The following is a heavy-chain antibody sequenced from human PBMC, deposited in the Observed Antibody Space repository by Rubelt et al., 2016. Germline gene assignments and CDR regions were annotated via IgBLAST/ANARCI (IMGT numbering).Heavy chain of an antibody. CDR3: ASSSGYYSRGAFDI. CDR2: ISSSSSYI. D-gene: IGHD3-22*01. V-gene: IGHV3-21*04. J-gene: IGHJ3*02. Sequence: RLEWVSSISSSSSYIYYADSVKGRFTISRDNAKNSLYLQMNSLRAEDTAVYYCASSSGYYSRGAFDIWGQGTMVTVSS.